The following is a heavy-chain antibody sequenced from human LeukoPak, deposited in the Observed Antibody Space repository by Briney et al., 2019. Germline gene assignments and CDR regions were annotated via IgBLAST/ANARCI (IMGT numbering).Heavy chain of an antibody. CDR3: ARARGTGWYFDL. J-gene: IGHJ2*01. Sequence: GGSLRLSCAASGFTFSGYSMDWVRQAPGKGLEWVSYTSSSSSTIKYADSVRGRFTISRDNAENSLYLQMNSLRDEDTAVYYCARARGTGWYFDLWGRGTLVTVSS. V-gene: IGHV3-48*02. CDR2: TSSSSSTI. D-gene: IGHD2-15*01. CDR1: GFTFSGYS.